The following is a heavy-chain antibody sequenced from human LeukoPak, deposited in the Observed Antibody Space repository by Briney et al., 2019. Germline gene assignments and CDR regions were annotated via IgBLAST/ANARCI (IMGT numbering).Heavy chain of an antibody. V-gene: IGHV1-2*02. J-gene: IGHJ6*02. CDR1: GYTFIGHY. D-gene: IGHD6-13*01. Sequence: ASVKVSCKASGYTFIGHYIHWVRQAPGQGLEWMGWINPNNGGTKYAPKFQGRVTMTRDTSISTAYMEVSRLRSDDTAVYYCARVRIGQQLDKYYYYAMDVWGQGTTVTVSS. CDR3: ARVRIGQQLDKYYYYAMDV. CDR2: INPNNGGT.